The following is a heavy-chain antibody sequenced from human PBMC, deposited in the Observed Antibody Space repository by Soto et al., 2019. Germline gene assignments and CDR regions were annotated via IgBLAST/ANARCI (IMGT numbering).Heavy chain of an antibody. CDR2: ISGSGGST. CDR1: GFTFSSYA. D-gene: IGHD3-3*01. V-gene: IGHV3-23*01. Sequence: PGGSLRLSCAASGFTFSSYAMSWVRQAPGKGLEWVSAISGSGGSTYYAXXXKGXXXXXXDXXXNTLYLQMNSLRAEDTAVYYCXXXXXXFWXGYYKGGLGPSNYWGQGTLVTVSS. CDR3: XXXXXXFWXGYYKGGLGPSNY. J-gene: IGHJ4*02.